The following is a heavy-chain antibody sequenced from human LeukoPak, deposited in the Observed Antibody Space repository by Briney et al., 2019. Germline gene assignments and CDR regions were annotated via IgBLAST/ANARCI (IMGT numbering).Heavy chain of an antibody. D-gene: IGHD7-27*01. Sequence: GGSLRLSCAASGFTVSSNHNHMSWVRQAPGKGLEWVSVIYSGGTIFYADSVKGRFTISRDNSKNTVYLEMNSLRAEDTAVYYCARDGENHYYDYWGQGTLVTVST. CDR2: IYSGGTI. V-gene: IGHV3-66*01. CDR1: GFTVSSNH. J-gene: IGHJ4*02. CDR3: ARDGENHYYDY.